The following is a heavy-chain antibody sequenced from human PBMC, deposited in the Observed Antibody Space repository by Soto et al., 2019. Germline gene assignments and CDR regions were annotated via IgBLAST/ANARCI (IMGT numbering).Heavy chain of an antibody. CDR2: IYYRGST. CDR3: ARHAHVDTSMAPSDY. Sequence: SETLSLTCTVSGGSISSSYYWGWIRQPPGKGLEWIATIYYRGSTHYNPSLKSRVTISADTSKNQVSLKLSSVTAADTAVYYCARHAHVDTSMAPSDYWGQGTLVTVS. V-gene: IGHV4-39*01. J-gene: IGHJ4*02. CDR1: GGSISSSYY. D-gene: IGHD5-18*01.